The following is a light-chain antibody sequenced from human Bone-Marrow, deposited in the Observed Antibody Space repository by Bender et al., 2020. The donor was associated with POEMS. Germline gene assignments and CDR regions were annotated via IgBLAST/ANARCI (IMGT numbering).Light chain of an antibody. J-gene: IGLJ2*01. Sequence: QSALTQPASVSGSPGQSITISCTGSSSDVGGSNYVSWYQQHPGKAPKLMISDVSDRPSGVSNRFSGSKSGNTASLTISGLQAEDEAEYWCSSFTSSSAHVLFGGGTKLTVL. CDR2: DVS. V-gene: IGLV2-14*01. CDR3: SSFTSSSAHVL. CDR1: SSDVGGSNY.